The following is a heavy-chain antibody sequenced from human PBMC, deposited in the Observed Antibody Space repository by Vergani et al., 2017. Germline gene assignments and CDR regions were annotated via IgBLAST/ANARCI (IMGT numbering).Heavy chain of an antibody. D-gene: IGHD3-9*01. J-gene: IGHJ4*02. CDR1: GYTFSIYY. Sequence: QVQVVQSGAAVKKSGASVKVSCKTSGYTFSIYYMHWVRQAPGQGLEWMGIINPSGGHTNYVQQFQGSVTMTRDTSTSTVYMELSSLRSEDTAIYYCARGDYGILTGYRYWGQGTLVTVSA. CDR3: ARGDYGILTGYRY. CDR2: INPSGGHT. V-gene: IGHV1-46*03.